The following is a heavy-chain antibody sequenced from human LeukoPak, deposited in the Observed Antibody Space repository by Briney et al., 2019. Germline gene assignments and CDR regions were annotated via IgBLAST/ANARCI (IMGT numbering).Heavy chain of an antibody. Sequence: GGSLRLSCAASGFTFNNYNMNWVRQAPGKGLEWVSSISSISSSYIYYADSVKGRFTISRDNAKNSLYLQMNSLRAEDTAVYYCARDGYYYGSGSYYKVDFDYWGQGTLVTVSS. CDR1: GFTFNNYN. V-gene: IGHV3-21*01. D-gene: IGHD3-10*01. CDR2: ISSISSSYI. J-gene: IGHJ4*02. CDR3: ARDGYYYGSGSYYKVDFDY.